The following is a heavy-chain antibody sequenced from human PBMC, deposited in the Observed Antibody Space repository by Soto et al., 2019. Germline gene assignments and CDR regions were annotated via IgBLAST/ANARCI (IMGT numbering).Heavy chain of an antibody. CDR3: ASDIVVPAAIPPKSIYYYGMDV. Sequence: GGSLRLSCASSGFTFSTYAMSWVRQAPGKGLEWVSAISGSGGSTYYADSVKGRFTISRDNSKNTLYLQMNSLRAEDTAVYYCASDIVVPAAIPPKSIYYYGMDVWGQGTTVTVSS. CDR1: GFTFSTYA. J-gene: IGHJ6*02. D-gene: IGHD2-2*02. V-gene: IGHV3-23*01. CDR2: ISGSGGST.